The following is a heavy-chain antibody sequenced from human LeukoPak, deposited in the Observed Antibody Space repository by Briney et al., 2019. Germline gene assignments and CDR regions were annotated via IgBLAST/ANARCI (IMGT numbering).Heavy chain of an antibody. CDR2: IYYSGST. J-gene: IGHJ5*02. Sequence: PSETLSLTCTVSGGSISSSSYYWGWIRQPPGKGLEWIGSIYYSGSTYYNPSLKSRVTISVDTSRNQFSLKLSSVTAVDTAVYYCARVVVAATPSWFGPWGQGTLVTVSS. CDR1: GGSISSSSYY. D-gene: IGHD2-15*01. V-gene: IGHV4-39*01. CDR3: ARVVVAATPSWFGP.